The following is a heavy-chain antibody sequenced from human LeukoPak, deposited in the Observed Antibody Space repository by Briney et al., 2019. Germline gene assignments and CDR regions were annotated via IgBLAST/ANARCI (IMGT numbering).Heavy chain of an antibody. CDR2: ISYDGSNK. D-gene: IGHD3-9*01. CDR3: ANSTTVRYFDWPDGRVA. J-gene: IGHJ4*02. V-gene: IGHV3-30-3*01. CDR1: GFTFSSYA. Sequence: QSGRSLRLSCAASGFTFSSYAMHWVRQAPGKGLEWVAVISYDGSNKYYADSVKGRFTISRDNSKNTLYPQMNSLRAEDTAVYYCANSTTVRYFDWPDGRVAWGQGTLVTVSS.